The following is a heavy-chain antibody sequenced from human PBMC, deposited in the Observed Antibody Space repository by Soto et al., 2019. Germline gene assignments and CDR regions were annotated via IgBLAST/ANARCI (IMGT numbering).Heavy chain of an antibody. D-gene: IGHD3-16*01. CDR1: GFSLRTSGGG. CDR2: IYWNDDK. Sequence: SRPTMVNPPETLTLTCTFSGFSLRTSGGGVGWIRRPSGKALEWLALIYWNDDKRYSPSRTSRLTITKDTSKNQVVLTMTSMCPVDPATYYCSHRFDAGRRGYWYFDLWGRGTLVTVSS. V-gene: IGHV2-5*01. J-gene: IGHJ2*01. CDR3: SHRFDAGRRGYWYFDL.